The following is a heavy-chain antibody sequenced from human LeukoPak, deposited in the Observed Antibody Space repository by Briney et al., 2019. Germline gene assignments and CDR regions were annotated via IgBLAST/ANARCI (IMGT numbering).Heavy chain of an antibody. CDR2: INSPESII. J-gene: IGHJ4*02. D-gene: IGHD3-10*01. Sequence: GGSLRLSCAASGFSFTSYWMHWVRQAPGKGLVWVSRINSPESIISYADSVKGRFTISRDKSKNTLYLLMNSLRAEDTAVYYCARDRDAFWGQGTLVTVSS. V-gene: IGHV3-74*01. CDR3: ARDRDAF. CDR1: GFSFTSYW.